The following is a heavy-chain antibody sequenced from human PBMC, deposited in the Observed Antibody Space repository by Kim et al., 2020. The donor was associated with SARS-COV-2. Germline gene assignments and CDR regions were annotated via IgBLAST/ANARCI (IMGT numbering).Heavy chain of an antibody. V-gene: IGHV3-74*01. CDR3: ARDLAGRNDY. CDR2: T. J-gene: IGHJ4*02. D-gene: IGHD3-3*02. Sequence: TDYADSVKGRFTISRDNAKNTLHLQMNSLRAEDTAVYYCARDLAGRNDYWGQGTLVTVSS.